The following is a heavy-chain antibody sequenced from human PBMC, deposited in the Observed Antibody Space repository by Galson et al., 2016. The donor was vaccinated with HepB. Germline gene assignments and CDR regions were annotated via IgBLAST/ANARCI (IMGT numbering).Heavy chain of an antibody. J-gene: IGHJ1*01. D-gene: IGHD3-22*01. V-gene: IGHV2-70*01. CDR3: ARGESHCYDSSDLYFQH. CDR1: GFSLSTSGMC. CDR2: IDWDDDK. Sequence: ALVKPTQTLTLTCTFSGFSLSTSGMCVSWIRQPPGKALEWLALIDWDDDKYYSTSLKTRLTISKDASKNQVVLTMTNMDPVDTATYYCARGESHCYDSSDLYFQHWGQGTLVTVSS.